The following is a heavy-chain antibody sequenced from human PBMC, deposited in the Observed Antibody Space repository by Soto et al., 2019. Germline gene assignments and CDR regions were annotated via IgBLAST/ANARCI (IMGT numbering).Heavy chain of an antibody. V-gene: IGHV1-24*01. CDR3: ATGGGIAAAGTYYYYYGMDV. CDR2: FDPEDGET. CDR1: GYTLTELS. J-gene: IGHJ6*02. Sequence: ASVKVSCKVSGYTLTELSMHWVRQAPGKGLEWMGGFDPEDGETIYAQKFQGRVTMTEDTSTDTAYMELSSLRSEDTAVYYCATGGGIAAAGTYYYYYGMDVWGQGTTVTVSS. D-gene: IGHD6-13*01.